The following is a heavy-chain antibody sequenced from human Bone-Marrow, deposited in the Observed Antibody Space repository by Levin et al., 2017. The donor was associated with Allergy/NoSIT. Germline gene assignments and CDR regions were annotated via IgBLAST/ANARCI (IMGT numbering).Heavy chain of an antibody. J-gene: IGHJ4*02. V-gene: IGHV3-74*01. CDR2: INTDGTTT. Sequence: ASVKVSCVVSGFTLASHWMHWVRQAPGKGLVWVSRINTDGTTTSYADSVKGRFTISRDNTKNTLFLQMSSLSVDDTAVYYCIRGSTLATTSRLFDYWGQGTLVTVSS. CDR3: IRGSTLATTSRLFDY. CDR1: GFTLASHW. D-gene: IGHD5-12*01.